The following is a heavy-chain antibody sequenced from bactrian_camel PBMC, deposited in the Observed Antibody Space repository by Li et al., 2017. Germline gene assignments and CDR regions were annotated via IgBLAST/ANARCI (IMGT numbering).Heavy chain of an antibody. CDR2: LDSDDST. J-gene: IGHJ4*01. CDR1: RFFPC. V-gene: IGHV3S53*01. CDR3: AADSPLNCRMKTLITFDY. Sequence: HVQLVESGGGTAQAGRSLRLTCAASRFFPCMGWFRQAPGKEREGVATLDSDDSTEYAPFVAGRFTISKDNARNTLYLQMDNLKPEDTAMYYCAADSPLNCRMKTLITFDYRGQGTQVTVS.